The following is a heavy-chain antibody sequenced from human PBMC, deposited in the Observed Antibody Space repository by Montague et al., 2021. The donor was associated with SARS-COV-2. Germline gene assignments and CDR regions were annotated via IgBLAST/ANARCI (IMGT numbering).Heavy chain of an antibody. D-gene: IGHD3-22*01. J-gene: IGHJ4*02. CDR2: IYYNGGT. Sequence: SETLSLTCTVSGDPISSSSYYWGWIRQPPGRGLEWIGCIYYNGGTYYNPSLKSRVTISVDAPKDQFSLQLGSMTAADTAVYYCARQHVCAMLVVGIRGSFDYWGQGGLVTVSS. CDR1: GDPISSSSYY. CDR3: ARQHVCAMLVVGIRGSFDY. V-gene: IGHV4-39*01.